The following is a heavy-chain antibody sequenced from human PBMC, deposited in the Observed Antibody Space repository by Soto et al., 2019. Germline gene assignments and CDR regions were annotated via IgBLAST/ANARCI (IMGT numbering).Heavy chain of an antibody. J-gene: IGHJ3*02. CDR3: ARQAMTANDAFDI. CDR2: INPNSGGT. Sequence: ASVKVSCKASGYTFTGYYMHWVRQAPGQGLEWMGWINPNSGGTNYAQKFQGWVTMTRDTSISTAYMELSRLRSDDTAVYYCARQAMTANDAFDIRGQGTMVTVSS. CDR1: GYTFTGYY. V-gene: IGHV1-2*04. D-gene: IGHD5-18*01.